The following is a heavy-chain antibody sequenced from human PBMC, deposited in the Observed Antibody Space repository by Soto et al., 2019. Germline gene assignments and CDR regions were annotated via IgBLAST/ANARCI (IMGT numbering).Heavy chain of an antibody. CDR3: ARAYYDSSGYYYPSGY. CDR2: IWYDGSNK. CDR1: GFTFSSYG. V-gene: IGHV3-33*01. J-gene: IGHJ4*02. D-gene: IGHD3-22*01. Sequence: QVQLVESGGGVVQPGRSLRLSCAASGFTFSSYGMHWVRQAPGKGLEWVAVIWYDGSNKYYADSVKGRFTISRDNSKNTLYLQMNSLRAEDTAVYYCARAYYDSSGYYYPSGYWGQGTLVTVSS.